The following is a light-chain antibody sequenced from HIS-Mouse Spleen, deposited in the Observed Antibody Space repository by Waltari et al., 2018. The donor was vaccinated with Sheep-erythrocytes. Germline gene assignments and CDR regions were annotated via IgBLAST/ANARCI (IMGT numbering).Light chain of an antibody. J-gene: IGLJ2*01. CDR2: DVS. CDR1: SSAVGGNNS. Sequence: QSALTQPRSVSGSPGQSVTLSCTGTSSAVGGNNSVSWYQQHPGKAPKLMISDVSKRPAGVPDRFSASKSGNTASLTISGLQAEDEVDYYCCSYAGSYTLVFGGGTKLTVL. CDR3: CSYAGSYTLV. V-gene: IGLV2-11*01.